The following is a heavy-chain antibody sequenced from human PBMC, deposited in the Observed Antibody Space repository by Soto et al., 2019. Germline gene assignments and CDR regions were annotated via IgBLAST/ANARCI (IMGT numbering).Heavy chain of an antibody. V-gene: IGHV3-21*01. Sequence: GGSLRLSCAASGFTFSSYSMNWVRQAPGKGLEWVSSISSSSSYIYYADSVKGRFTISRDNAKNSLYLQMNSLRAEDTAVYYCARDLYYYDSSGYYQQALDYWGQGTLVTVSS. D-gene: IGHD3-22*01. CDR1: GFTFSSYS. CDR2: ISSSSSYI. J-gene: IGHJ4*02. CDR3: ARDLYYYDSSGYYQQALDY.